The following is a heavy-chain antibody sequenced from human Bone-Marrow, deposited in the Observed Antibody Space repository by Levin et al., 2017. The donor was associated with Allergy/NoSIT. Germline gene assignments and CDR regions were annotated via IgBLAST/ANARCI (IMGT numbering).Heavy chain of an antibody. D-gene: IGHD3-22*01. CDR3: ARDRDYYDSSGYDIVYYGMDV. J-gene: IGHJ6*02. CDR2: IYSSGNT. Sequence: LRLSCTVSGASISSNDYYWSWIRQPPGKGLEWIGYIYSSGNTHYNPSLKSRVTMSLDASKNQISLKLNSVTAADTAVYYWARDRDYYDSSGYDIVYYGMDVWGQGTTVTVSS. V-gene: IGHV4-30-4*01. CDR1: GASISSNDYY.